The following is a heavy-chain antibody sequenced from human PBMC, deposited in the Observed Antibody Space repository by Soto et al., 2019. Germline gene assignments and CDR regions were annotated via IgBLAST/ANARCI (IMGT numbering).Heavy chain of an antibody. D-gene: IGHD6-13*01. CDR1: GFTFSSYG. J-gene: IGHJ5*02. CDR2: IRGVGGST. Sequence: PGVSLRLSCAVSGFTFSSYGMHWVRQAPGKGLEWVSLIRGVGGSTHYPDSVKGRFTISKDTSNNVLYLQMNSLRAEDTAVYYCAKDRGIAAAGTVWFDPWGQGTLVTVSS. V-gene: IGHV3-23*01. CDR3: AKDRGIAAAGTVWFDP.